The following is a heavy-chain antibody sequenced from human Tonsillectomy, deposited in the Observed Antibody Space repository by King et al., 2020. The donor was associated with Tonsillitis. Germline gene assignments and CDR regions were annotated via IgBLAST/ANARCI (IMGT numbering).Heavy chain of an antibody. D-gene: IGHD3-10*01. V-gene: IGHV3-23*04. CDR1: GFTFSSEA. Sequence: VQLVESGGGLVKPGGSVRLSCAASGFTFSSEAMSWVRQALWKGLEWVQSISGSGATTYYEDSLKARFNTSRDNSKNTLYLQMHSPRAEDTAIYYCAKDYGQSGYYFYMDVWGKGTTVTVSS. J-gene: IGHJ6*03. CDR2: ISGSGATT. CDR3: AKDYGQSGYYFYMDV.